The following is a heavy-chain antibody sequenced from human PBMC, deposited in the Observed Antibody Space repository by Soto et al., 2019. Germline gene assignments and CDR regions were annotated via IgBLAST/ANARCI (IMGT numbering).Heavy chain of an antibody. CDR3: ARAPSHGWFQHFCY. CDR1: GYGFANYW. Sequence: GESLKISCKGSGYGFANYWIGWVRQMPGKGLEWMGIIYPGDSDTRYSPSFEGHVTISADKSISTAYLQWSSLKASDTATYFCARAPSHGWFQHFCYWGQGTLVTVSS. D-gene: IGHD6-19*01. J-gene: IGHJ4*02. CDR2: IYPGDSDT. V-gene: IGHV5-51*01.